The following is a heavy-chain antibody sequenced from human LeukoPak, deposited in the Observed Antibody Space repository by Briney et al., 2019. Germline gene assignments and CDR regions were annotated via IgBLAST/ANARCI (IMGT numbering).Heavy chain of an antibody. Sequence: PGGSLRLSCTASGFTFRSYAMSWVRQAPGKGLEWVSAISGSGGSTYYADSVKGRFTISRDNSKNTLYLQMNSLRAEDTAVYYCAKEVIVGVSFDYWGQGTLVTVSS. V-gene: IGHV3-23*01. D-gene: IGHD1-26*01. CDR3: AKEVIVGVSFDY. CDR1: GFTFRSYA. J-gene: IGHJ4*02. CDR2: ISGSGGST.